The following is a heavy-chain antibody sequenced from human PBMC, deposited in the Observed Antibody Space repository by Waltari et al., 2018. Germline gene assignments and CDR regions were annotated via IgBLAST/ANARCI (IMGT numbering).Heavy chain of an antibody. V-gene: IGHV2-5*02. Sequence: QITLKESGPTLMQPTHTLPLTCTFTRFLPCTSGGGVGWIRQPRREALGWVAVIYWEYNKAYSPSLVTRLTTTKDTSTKQYVVTMTNMEPVETSTYFSAHTRDVIGPPSYYYGMALGGQGTTVTVPS. J-gene: IGHJ6*02. CDR3: AHTRDVIGPPSYYYGMAL. D-gene: IGHD2-21*01. CDR1: RFLPCTSGGG. CDR2: IYWEYNK.